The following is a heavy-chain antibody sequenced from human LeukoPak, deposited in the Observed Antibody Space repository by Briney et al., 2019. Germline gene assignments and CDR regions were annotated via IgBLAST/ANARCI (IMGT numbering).Heavy chain of an antibody. CDR2: IWYDGSNK. CDR1: GFTFSSYG. J-gene: IGHJ4*02. CDR3: ARVGSSGGDFGY. D-gene: IGHD6-19*01. Sequence: GRSLRLSCAASGFTFSSYGMHWVRQAPGKGLEWVAVIWYDGSNKYYADSVKGRFTISRDNSKNTLYLQMNSLRAEDTAVYYCARVGSSGGDFGYWGQGALVTVSS. V-gene: IGHV3-33*01.